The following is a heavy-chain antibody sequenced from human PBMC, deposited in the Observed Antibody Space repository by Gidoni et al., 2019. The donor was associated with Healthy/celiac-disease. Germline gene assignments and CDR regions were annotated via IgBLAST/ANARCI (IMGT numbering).Heavy chain of an antibody. CDR1: GASISSGRYY. J-gene: IGHJ6*02. D-gene: IGHD3-16*01. Sequence: QVQLQESGPGLVKPSQTLSLTCTVSGASISSGRYYWSWIRQPAGKGLEWIGRIYTSGSTNYNPSLKSRVTISVDTSKNQFSLKLSSVTAADTAVYYCARDRGIMITFGGVIGDYGMDVWGQGTTVTVSS. CDR3: ARDRGIMITFGGVIGDYGMDV. V-gene: IGHV4-61*02. CDR2: IYTSGST.